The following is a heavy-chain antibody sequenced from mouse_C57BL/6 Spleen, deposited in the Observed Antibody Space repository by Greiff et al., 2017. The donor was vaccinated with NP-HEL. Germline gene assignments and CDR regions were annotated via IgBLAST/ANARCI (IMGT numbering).Heavy chain of an antibody. J-gene: IGHJ4*01. CDR1: GYTFTSYW. V-gene: IGHV1-55*01. Sequence: QVQLQQPGAELVKPGASVKMSCKASGYTFTSYWITWVKQRPGQGLEWIGDIYPGSGGTNYNEKFKSKATLTVDTSSSTAYMQLSSLTSEDSAVYYCAIEDGRDYAMDYWGQGTTVTVSS. CDR3: AIEDGRDYAMDY. D-gene: IGHD2-3*01. CDR2: IYPGSGGT.